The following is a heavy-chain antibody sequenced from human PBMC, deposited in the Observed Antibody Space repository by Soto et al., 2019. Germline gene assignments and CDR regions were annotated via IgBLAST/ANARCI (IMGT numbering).Heavy chain of an antibody. CDR1: GGSISSGGYY. Sequence: SETLSLTCTVSGGSISSGGYYWSWIRQHPGKGLEWIGYIYYSGSTYYNPSLKSRVTISVDTSKNQFYLRLNSVTAADTAVYYCASSAGHPGDFFYYNGMDVWGQGTTVTVSS. V-gene: IGHV4-31*03. CDR2: IYYSGST. D-gene: IGHD3-10*01. CDR3: ASSAGHPGDFFYYNGMDV. J-gene: IGHJ6*02.